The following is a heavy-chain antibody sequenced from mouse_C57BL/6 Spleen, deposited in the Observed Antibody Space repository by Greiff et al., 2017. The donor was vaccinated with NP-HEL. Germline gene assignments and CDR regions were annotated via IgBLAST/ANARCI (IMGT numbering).Heavy chain of an antibody. Sequence: VQLQQPGAELVKPGASVKLSCKASGYIFTSYWMQWVKQRPGQALEWIGEIDPSDSYTNYNQKFKGKATLTVDTSSSTAYMQLSSLTSEDSAVYYCARRAGTYYFDYWGQGTTLTVSS. J-gene: IGHJ2*01. CDR1: GYIFTSYW. V-gene: IGHV1-50*01. D-gene: IGHD3-3*01. CDR2: IDPSDSYT. CDR3: ARRAGTYYFDY.